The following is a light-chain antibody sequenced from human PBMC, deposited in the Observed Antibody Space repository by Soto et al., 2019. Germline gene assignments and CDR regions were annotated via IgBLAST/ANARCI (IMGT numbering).Light chain of an antibody. V-gene: IGLV3-1*01. Sequence: SYELTQPPSVSVSPGQTASITCSGDKLGDKYACWYQQKPGQSPVLVIYQNNKRPSGIPERFSGSNSGNTATLTFSGTQAMDEADYYCQAWASSTGVFGTGTKVTV. CDR1: KLGDKY. CDR3: QAWASSTGV. J-gene: IGLJ1*01. CDR2: QNN.